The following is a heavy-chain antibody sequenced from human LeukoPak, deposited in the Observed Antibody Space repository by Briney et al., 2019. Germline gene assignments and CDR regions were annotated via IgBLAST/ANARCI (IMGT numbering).Heavy chain of an antibody. J-gene: IGHJ4*02. CDR2: ISSSGSTI. V-gene: IGHV3-48*03. Sequence: GGSLRLSCAASGFTFSSYEMTWVRQAPGKGLEWVSYISSSGSTIYYADSVKGRFTISRDNAKNSLYLQMNSLRAEDTAVYYCARQRGDILTGYYMPRGFDYWGQGTLVIVSS. D-gene: IGHD3-9*01. CDR3: ARQRGDILTGYYMPRGFDY. CDR1: GFTFSSYE.